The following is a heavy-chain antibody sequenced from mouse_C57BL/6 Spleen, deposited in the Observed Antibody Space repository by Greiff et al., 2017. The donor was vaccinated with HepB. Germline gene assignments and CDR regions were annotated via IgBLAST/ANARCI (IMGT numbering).Heavy chain of an antibody. CDR1: YTFSRRVH. Sequence: VKLQESGPELARPWASVKISCQAFYTFSRRVHFAIRDTNYWMQWVKQRPGQGLEWNGAIYPGNGDSSYNQKFKGKATLTADKSSSTAYMQLSSLTSEDSAVYYCASIGDYDRYFDVWGTRTTVTVSS. CDR3: SEDSAVYYCASIGDYDRYFDV. CDR2: GQGLEWNG. J-gene: IGHJ1*03. D-gene: IGHD2-4*01. V-gene: IGHV1-87*01.